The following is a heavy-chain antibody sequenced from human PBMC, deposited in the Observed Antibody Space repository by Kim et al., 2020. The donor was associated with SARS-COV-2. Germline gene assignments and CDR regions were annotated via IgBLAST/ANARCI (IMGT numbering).Heavy chain of an antibody. D-gene: IGHD3-10*01. CDR2: IHSSGTT. J-gene: IGHJ4*02. V-gene: IGHV4-59*01. CDR1: NGSFSNYY. CDR3: ARGELRISGGYFFTFDY. Sequence: SETLSLTCSVSNGSFSNYYWNWIRQPPGKGLEWVAYIHSSGTTNYNPSLKSRVTVSKDMSKNQFSLKLISVTAADTAVYYCARGELRISGGYFFTFDYWGQGALVTVSS.